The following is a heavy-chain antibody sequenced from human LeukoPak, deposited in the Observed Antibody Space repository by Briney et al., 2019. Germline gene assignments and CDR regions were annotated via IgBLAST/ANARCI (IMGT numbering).Heavy chain of an antibody. V-gene: IGHV1-46*01. J-gene: IGHJ4*02. CDR1: GYTFTSYY. Sequence: ASVKVSCKASGYTFTSYYMHLVRQAPGQGLEWMGIINPSGGSTSYAQKFQGRVTMTRDTSTSTVYMELSSLRSEDTAVYYCATGGYYDSSGYSVDYWGQGTLVTVSS. D-gene: IGHD3-22*01. CDR3: ATGGYYDSSGYSVDY. CDR2: INPSGGST.